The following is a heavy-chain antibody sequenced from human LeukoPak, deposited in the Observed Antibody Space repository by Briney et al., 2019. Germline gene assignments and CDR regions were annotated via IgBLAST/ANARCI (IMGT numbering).Heavy chain of an antibody. Sequence: GASVKVSCKASGYTFTGYYMHWVRQAPGQGLEWRGIINPSGGSTSYAQKFQGRVTMTRDTSTSTVYMELSSLRSEDTAVYYCARDPGLYMVAHYYYYYMDVWGKGTTVTVSS. CDR3: ARDPGLYMVAHYYYYYMDV. CDR2: INPSGGST. D-gene: IGHD5-12*01. J-gene: IGHJ6*03. CDR1: GYTFTGYY. V-gene: IGHV1-46*01.